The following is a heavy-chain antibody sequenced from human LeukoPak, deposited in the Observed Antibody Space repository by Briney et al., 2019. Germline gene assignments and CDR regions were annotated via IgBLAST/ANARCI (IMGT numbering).Heavy chain of an antibody. V-gene: IGHV4-39*07. J-gene: IGHJ6*03. CDR1: GGSISSYY. D-gene: IGHD4-17*01. CDR3: ARGGLRSNYYYYYMDV. CDR2: IYYSGST. Sequence: SETLSLTCTVSGGSISSYYWSWIRQPPGKGLEWIGSIYYSGSTYYNPSLKSRVTISVDTSKNQFSLKLSSVTAADTAVYYCARGGLRSNYYYYYMDVWGKGTTVTVSS.